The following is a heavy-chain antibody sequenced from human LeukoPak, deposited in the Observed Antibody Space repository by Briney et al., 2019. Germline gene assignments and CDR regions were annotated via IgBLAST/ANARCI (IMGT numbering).Heavy chain of an antibody. CDR1: GYTFTNYY. D-gene: IGHD3-10*01. V-gene: IGHV1-46*01. J-gene: IGHJ6*03. CDR3: ATRGIGPDLILSNYYYMDV. CDR2: INPGGDNT. Sequence: ASVKVSCKASGYTFTNYYIHWVRQAPGQGLEWMGLINPGGDNTNYAQNFQGRVTMTRDTSASTVYMELSSLRSEDTAVYYCATRGIGPDLILSNYYYMDVWGKGTTVTISS.